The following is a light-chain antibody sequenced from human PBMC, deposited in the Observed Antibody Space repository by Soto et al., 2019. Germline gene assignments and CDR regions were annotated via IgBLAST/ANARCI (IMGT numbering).Light chain of an antibody. CDR3: SSYTSSSLVV. V-gene: IGLV2-14*01. Sequence: QSALTQPASVSGSPGQSITISCTGTSSDVGGYNYVSWYQQHPGKVPKLKIYDVSNRPSGVSNRFSGSKSGNTASLTISGLQAEDEADYYCSSYTSSSLVVFGTGTKVTVL. J-gene: IGLJ1*01. CDR2: DVS. CDR1: SSDVGGYNY.